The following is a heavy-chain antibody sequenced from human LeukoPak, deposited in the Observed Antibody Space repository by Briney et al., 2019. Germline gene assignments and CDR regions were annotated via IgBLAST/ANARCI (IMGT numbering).Heavy chain of an antibody. V-gene: IGHV3-48*04. D-gene: IGHD1-14*01. J-gene: IGHJ4*02. CDR1: GFTFSNYN. CDR2: ISSSSDII. CDR3: ARDHSEPGVFFDS. Sequence: GGSLRLSCVASGFTFSNYNMDWVRQAPGKGLEWVSYISSSSDIILYGNSVKGRFTISRDNAKNSLYLQMNSLRAEDTAVYYCARDHSEPGVFFDSWGQGTLVTVSS.